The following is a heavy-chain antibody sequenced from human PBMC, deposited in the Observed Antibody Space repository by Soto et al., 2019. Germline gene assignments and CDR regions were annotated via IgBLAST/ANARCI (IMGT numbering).Heavy chain of an antibody. CDR2: IIPIFGTA. Sequence: SVKVSCKASGGTFSSYAISWVRQAPGQGLEWMGGIIPIFGTANYAQKFQGRVTITADESTSTAYMELSSLRSEDTAVYYCARWDGSGSYDLIYYYYYGMDVWGQGTTVTVSS. V-gene: IGHV1-69*13. CDR1: GGTFSSYA. D-gene: IGHD3-10*01. CDR3: ARWDGSGSYDLIYYYYYGMDV. J-gene: IGHJ6*02.